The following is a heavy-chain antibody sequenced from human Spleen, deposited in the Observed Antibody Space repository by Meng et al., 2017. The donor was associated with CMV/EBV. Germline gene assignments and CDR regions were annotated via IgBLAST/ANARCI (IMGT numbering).Heavy chain of an antibody. CDR2: ITWNSGRI. J-gene: IGHJ6*02. CDR1: GFTFSSYG. V-gene: IGHV3-9*01. Sequence: SLKISCAASGFTFSSYGMHWVRQAPGKGLEWVSGITWNSGRIGYADAVKGRFTISRDNAKNSLYLQMNSLRTEDTALYYCAKDTDYYYGMDVWGQGTTVTVSS. CDR3: AKDTDYYYGMDV.